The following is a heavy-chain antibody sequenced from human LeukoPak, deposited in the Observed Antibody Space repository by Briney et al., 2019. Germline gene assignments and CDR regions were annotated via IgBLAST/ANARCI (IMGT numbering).Heavy chain of an antibody. CDR3: ARDSYRRGAFDL. Sequence: SETLSLTCTVSGGSISSYYWSWIRKPAGKGLEWIGRKYSSGSTNYNPSLKSRLTMSVDTSKNQFSLKLSSVTAADTAVYYCARDSYRRGAFDLWGQGTMVTVSS. CDR1: GGSISSYY. D-gene: IGHD1-14*01. J-gene: IGHJ3*01. V-gene: IGHV4-4*07. CDR2: KYSSGST.